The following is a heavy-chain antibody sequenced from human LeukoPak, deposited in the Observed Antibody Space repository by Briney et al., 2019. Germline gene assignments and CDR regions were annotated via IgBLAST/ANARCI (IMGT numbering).Heavy chain of an antibody. CDR2: MHYSGSA. J-gene: IGHJ4*02. CDR1: GGSLTNYY. Sequence: SETLSLTCTVSGGSLTNYYWSWIRQPPGKGLEWIGYMHYSGSANYNPSLKSRVTILADTSKNQFSLKLSSVTAAGTAVYYCTRRVYYSDSSGWYFDYWGQGTLVTVSS. V-gene: IGHV4-59*08. D-gene: IGHD3-22*01. CDR3: TRRVYYSDSSGWYFDY.